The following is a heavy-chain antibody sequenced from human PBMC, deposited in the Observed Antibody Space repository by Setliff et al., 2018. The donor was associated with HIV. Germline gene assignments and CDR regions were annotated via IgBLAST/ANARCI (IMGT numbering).Heavy chain of an antibody. CDR3: ARAHDNHDSSGYSHDS. D-gene: IGHD3-22*01. J-gene: IGHJ4*02. CDR2: MHTSGNT. CDR1: GDSISGDY. Sequence: SETLSLTCTSAGDSISGDYWSWSRQPAGKGLAWSERMHTSGNTNYNPSLKSRVTMSVDTSKNQFSLRLSSVTAADTAVYYCARAHDNHDSSGYSHDSWGQGSLVTVSS. V-gene: IGHV4-4*07.